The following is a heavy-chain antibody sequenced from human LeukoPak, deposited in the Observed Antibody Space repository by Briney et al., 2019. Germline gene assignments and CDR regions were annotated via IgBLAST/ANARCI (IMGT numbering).Heavy chain of an antibody. CDR1: GFTFKYYW. D-gene: IGHD1-26*01. Sequence: GGSLRLSCEASGFTFKYYWMTWVRQAPGEGLEWVADIKEDGTQKYYLDSVKGRFTISRDDAKNSVYLQMNSLRAEDTAVYYCVRAGWELDYWGQGALVTVSS. CDR3: VRAGWELDY. CDR2: IKEDGTQK. V-gene: IGHV3-7*01. J-gene: IGHJ4*02.